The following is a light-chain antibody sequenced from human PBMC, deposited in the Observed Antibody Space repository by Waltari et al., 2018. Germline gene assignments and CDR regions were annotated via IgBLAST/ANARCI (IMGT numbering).Light chain of an antibody. Sequence: DIQITHFPSSLSVSVGVRLTITCRASLRVSKYLNCYQQQPGKASKLLIYTTSNLQTGVPSRFSGSGTGRDFTLAISSLQLEELAPYYWQQCYNTPLSFGGGTKVEIK. CDR3: QQCYNTPLS. CDR1: LRVSKY. V-gene: IGKV1-39*01. CDR2: TTS. J-gene: IGKJ4*02.